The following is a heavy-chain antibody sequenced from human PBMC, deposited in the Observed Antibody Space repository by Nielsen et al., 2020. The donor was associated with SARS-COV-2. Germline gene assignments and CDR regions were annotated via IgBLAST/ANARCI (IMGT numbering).Heavy chain of an antibody. CDR2: ISYDGSNK. D-gene: IGHD3-9*01. J-gene: IGHJ4*02. CDR3: ASVAYDILTGYYLY. Sequence: LSLTCTVSGGSISSSSYYWGWIRQPPGKGLEWVAVISYDGSNKYYADSVKGRFTISRDNSKNTLYLQMNSLRAEDTAVYYCASVAYDILTGYYLYWGQGTLVTVSS. CDR1: GGSISSSS. V-gene: IGHV3-30*03.